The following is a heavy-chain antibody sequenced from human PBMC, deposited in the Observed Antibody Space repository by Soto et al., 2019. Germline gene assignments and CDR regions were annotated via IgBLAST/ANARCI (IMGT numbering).Heavy chain of an antibody. CDR1: GGSISSYY. D-gene: IGHD6-13*01. Sequence: SETLSLTCTVSGGSISSYYWSWIRQPPGKGLEWIGYIYNSGSTNYNPSLKSRVTISVDTSKNQFSLKLSSVTAADTAVYYCARGSFWYISRRYTRCTHGPYATVFRSLASETLSLTCTVSGGSISSYYW. CDR2: IYNSGST. V-gene: IGHV4-59*08. CDR3: ARGSFWYISRRYTRCTHGPYATVFRSLASETLSLTCTVSGGSISSYY. J-gene: IGHJ4*01.